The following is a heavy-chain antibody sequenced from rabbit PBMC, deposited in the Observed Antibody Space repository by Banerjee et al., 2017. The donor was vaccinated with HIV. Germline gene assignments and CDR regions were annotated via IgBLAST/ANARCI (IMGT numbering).Heavy chain of an antibody. CDR1: GFDFSDNA. CDR3: ARDLAGVIGWNFNL. V-gene: IGHV1S45*01. CDR2: IYAGSSGIT. Sequence: QQQLVESGGDLVKPGASLTLTCTASGFDFSDNALCWFRQAPGKGPEWIGTIYAGSSGITDYASWVNGRFTISKTSSTTVTLQMTSLTAADTATYFCARDLAGVIGWNFNLWGPGTLVTVS. J-gene: IGHJ4*01. D-gene: IGHD4-1*01.